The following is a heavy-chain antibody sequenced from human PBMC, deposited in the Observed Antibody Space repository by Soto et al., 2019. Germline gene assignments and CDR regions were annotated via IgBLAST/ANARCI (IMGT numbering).Heavy chain of an antibody. V-gene: IGHV2-5*02. CDR3: AHAYGGRSLY. J-gene: IGHJ4*02. CDR1: GFSLSTSRVG. D-gene: IGHD1-26*01. Sequence: QITLKESGPTLVKPTQTLTLTCTFSGFSLSTSRVGVGWIRQPPGKALEWLAVIYWDDSKTYRPSLKSRLTITKATSKNQVAHTMTNMDPVDTATYYCAHAYGGRSLYWGQGTLVTVSS. CDR2: IYWDDSK.